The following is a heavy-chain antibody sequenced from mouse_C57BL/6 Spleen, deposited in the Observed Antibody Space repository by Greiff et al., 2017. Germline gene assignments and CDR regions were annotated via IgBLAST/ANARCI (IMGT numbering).Heavy chain of an antibody. D-gene: IGHD1-1*01. CDR1: GYTFTSYW. CDR2: INTSNGGT. Sequence: QVQLQQPGTELVKPGASVKLSCKASGYTFTSYWMHWVKQRPGQGLEWMGNINTSNGGTNYNEKFKSKATRTVDKSSSTAYMQISSLTSEDSSVYYCARDYYEGVDYWGQGTTLTVSS. J-gene: IGHJ2*01. CDR3: ARDYYEGVDY. V-gene: IGHV1-53*01.